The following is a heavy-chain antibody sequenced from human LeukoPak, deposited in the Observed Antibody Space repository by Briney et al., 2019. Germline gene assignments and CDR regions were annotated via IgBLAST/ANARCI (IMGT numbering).Heavy chain of an antibody. CDR3: ARDLYRIVVIPHYFDY. CDR1: GLTFSIHW. CDR2: INQDGSDK. J-gene: IGHJ4*02. Sequence: GGSLRLSCAASGLTFSIHWMNWVRQAPGKGLECVANINQDGSDKYYVDSVKGRFTISRDNTKNSLYLQMNSLRAEDTAMYYCARDLYRIVVIPHYFDYWGQGTLVTVSS. V-gene: IGHV3-7*01. D-gene: IGHD3-22*01.